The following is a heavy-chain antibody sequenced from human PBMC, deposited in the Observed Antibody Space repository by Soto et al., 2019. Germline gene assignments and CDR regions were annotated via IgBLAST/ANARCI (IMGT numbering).Heavy chain of an antibody. D-gene: IGHD3-16*02. Sequence: QVQLVESGGGVVQPGRSLRLSCAASGFTFSSYAMHWVRQAPGKGLEWVAVISYDGSNKYYADPVKGRFTISRDNSKNTLYLQMNSLRAEDTAVYYCARFMITFGGVIFHGEWGFDYWGQGTLVTVSS. CDR3: ARFMITFGGVIFHGEWGFDY. V-gene: IGHV3-30-3*01. J-gene: IGHJ4*02. CDR2: ISYDGSNK. CDR1: GFTFSSYA.